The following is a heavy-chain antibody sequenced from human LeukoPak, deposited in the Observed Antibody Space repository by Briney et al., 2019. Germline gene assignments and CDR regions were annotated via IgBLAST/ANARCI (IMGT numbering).Heavy chain of an antibody. CDR2: ISGSGGST. D-gene: IGHD5-18*01. CDR3: AKGRGYNFGPDD. Sequence: GGSLRLSCAASGFTFSSLAMSWVRQAPGKGLEWVSAISGSGGSTYYADSVKGRFTISRDNSKNTLYLKMNSLRAEDTAVYYCAKGRGYNFGPDDWGQGTLVTVSS. V-gene: IGHV3-23*01. J-gene: IGHJ4*02. CDR1: GFTFSSLA.